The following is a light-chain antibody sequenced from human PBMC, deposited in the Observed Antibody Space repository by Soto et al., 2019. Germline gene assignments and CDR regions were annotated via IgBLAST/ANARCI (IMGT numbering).Light chain of an antibody. Sequence: QSALTQPPSASGSPGQPVTISCTGTSSDVGGYNRVSWYQHHPGKAPKLIIYEVFKQPSGVPDRFSGSKSGNTASLTVSGLQAEDEADYYCNSYAGNSWVFGGGTKLTVL. CDR3: NSYAGNSWV. CDR1: SSDVGGYNR. J-gene: IGLJ3*02. CDR2: EVF. V-gene: IGLV2-8*01.